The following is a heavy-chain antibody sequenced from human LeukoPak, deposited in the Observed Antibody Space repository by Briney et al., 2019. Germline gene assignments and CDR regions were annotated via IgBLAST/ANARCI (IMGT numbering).Heavy chain of an antibody. J-gene: IGHJ4*02. CDR3: AKEPNLSIATSGMYFDY. D-gene: IGHD6-13*01. Sequence: GGSLRLSCAASGFTFSNYAMGWVRQAPGKGLEWLSVISGTGGSTYSADSVKGRFTISRDNSKNTLYLQMNSLRAEDTAVYYCAKEPNLSIATSGMYFDYWGQGTLITVSS. V-gene: IGHV3-23*01. CDR2: ISGTGGST. CDR1: GFTFSNYA.